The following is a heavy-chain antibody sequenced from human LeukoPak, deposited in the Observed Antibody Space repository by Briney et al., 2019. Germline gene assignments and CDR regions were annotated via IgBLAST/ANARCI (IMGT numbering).Heavy chain of an antibody. CDR2: IDTSDSYT. D-gene: IGHD1-26*01. CDR3: ARRSGSYFDY. CDR1: GYSFTTYW. J-gene: IGHJ4*02. V-gene: IGHV5-10-1*01. Sequence: GEALKISCKGSGYSFTTYWISWVRQIPGKGREGMGRIDTSDSYTNSSPSFQGHVTISADKSLSTAYLQWSSLKASDTAMYYCARRSGSYFDYWGQGTLVTVSS.